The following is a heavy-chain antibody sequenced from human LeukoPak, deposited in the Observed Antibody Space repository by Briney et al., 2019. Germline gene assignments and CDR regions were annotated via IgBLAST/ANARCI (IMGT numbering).Heavy chain of an antibody. J-gene: IGHJ4*02. CDR3: ARRGESESYGDYRFDY. CDR1: GFTFSNHA. CDR2: ISGSSGLT. V-gene: IGHV3-23*01. Sequence: GGSLRLSCAASGFTFSNHAMSWVRQAPGRGLEWVSAISGSSGLTYYVDSVKGRFTISRDNSKNTLFLQMNSLRAEDTAVYYCARRGESESYGDYRFDYWGQGTLVTVSS. D-gene: IGHD4-17*01.